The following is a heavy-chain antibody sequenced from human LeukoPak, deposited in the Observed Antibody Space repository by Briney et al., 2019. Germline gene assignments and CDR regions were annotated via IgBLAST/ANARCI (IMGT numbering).Heavy chain of an antibody. Sequence: GGSLRLSCAASGFTFSSYGMSWVRQAPGKGLEWVSGINWNGGSTGYADSVKGRFTISRDNAQNSLYLQMNSLRAEDTAVYYCARVGYSSSWHSGSAFDIWGQGTMVTVSS. D-gene: IGHD6-13*01. V-gene: IGHV3-20*04. CDR1: GFTFSSYG. CDR3: ARVGYSSSWHSGSAFDI. CDR2: INWNGGST. J-gene: IGHJ3*02.